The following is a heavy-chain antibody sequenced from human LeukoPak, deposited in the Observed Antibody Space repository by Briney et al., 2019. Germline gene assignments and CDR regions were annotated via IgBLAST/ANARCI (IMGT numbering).Heavy chain of an antibody. J-gene: IGHJ4*02. CDR3: ARDRMGATGALGY. Sequence: SGTLSLTCAVSGGSISSSNWWSWVRQPPGKGLEWIGEIHHSGSTNYNPSLKSRVTISVDKSKNQFSLKLSSVTAADTAVYYCARDRMGATGALGYWGQGTLVTVSS. CDR1: GGSISSSNW. D-gene: IGHD1-26*01. V-gene: IGHV4-4*02. CDR2: IHHSGST.